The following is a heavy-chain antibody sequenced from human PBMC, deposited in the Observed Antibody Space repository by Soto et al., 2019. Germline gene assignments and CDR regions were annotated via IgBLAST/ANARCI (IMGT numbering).Heavy chain of an antibody. D-gene: IGHD6-13*01. J-gene: IGHJ5*02. CDR1: GGSISSYY. Sequence: SETLSLTFTVCGGSISSYYWSWIRQPPGKGLEWIGYIYYSGSTNYNPSLKSRVTISVDTSKNQFSLKLSSVTAADTAVYYCARGGIAAAGSRWFDPWGQGTLVTVSS. V-gene: IGHV4-59*01. CDR2: IYYSGST. CDR3: ARGGIAAAGSRWFDP.